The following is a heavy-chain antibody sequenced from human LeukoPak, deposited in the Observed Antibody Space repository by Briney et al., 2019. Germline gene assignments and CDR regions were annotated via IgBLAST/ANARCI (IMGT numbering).Heavy chain of an antibody. CDR2: LSRGGETR. CDR3: AKETSSSFDY. Sequence: GGSLRLSCTGSGFPFNMFAMNWVRQAPGQGLEWVSGLSRGGETRKYADSVKGRFTISRDNSKNTLYLQMNSLRAEDTAVYYCAKETSSSFDYWGQGTLVTVSS. J-gene: IGHJ4*02. CDR1: GFPFNMFA. V-gene: IGHV3-23*01. D-gene: IGHD6-6*01.